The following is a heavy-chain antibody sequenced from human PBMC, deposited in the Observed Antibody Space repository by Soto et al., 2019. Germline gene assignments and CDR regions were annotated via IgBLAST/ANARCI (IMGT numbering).Heavy chain of an antibody. CDR2: ITINGNT. V-gene: IGHV4-4*07. Sequence: PSETLSLTCRTSGANISDFSLSWIRQPAGKGLEWIGRITINGNTQKNPSFKSRVTMSTGTSRNHFSLHLKSALAADTALYYCAREPGENWTYEAHWGTGTLVTVSS. CDR3: AREPGENWTYEAH. D-gene: IGHD1-7*01. J-gene: IGHJ1*01. CDR1: GANISDFS.